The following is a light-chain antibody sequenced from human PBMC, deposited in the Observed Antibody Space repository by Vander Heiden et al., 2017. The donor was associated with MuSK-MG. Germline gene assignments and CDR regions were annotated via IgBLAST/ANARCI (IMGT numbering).Light chain of an antibody. CDR1: QSVLYRSNNKNY. CDR2: WAS. Sequence: IVMTQQPASLAVSLGERATINCKSSQSVLYRSNNKNYLAWYQQKPGQPPKLLIYWASTRESGVPDRFSGSGSGTDFTLTISSLQAEDVAVYYCQQYFSSPYTFGQGTKLEIK. J-gene: IGKJ2*01. CDR3: QQYFSSPYT. V-gene: IGKV4-1*01.